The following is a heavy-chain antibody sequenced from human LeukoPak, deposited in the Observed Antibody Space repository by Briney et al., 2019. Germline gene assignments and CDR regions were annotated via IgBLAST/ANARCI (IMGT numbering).Heavy chain of an antibody. CDR2: IRFDGSYK. J-gene: IGHJ4*02. Sequence: PGGSLRLSCAASGFTFSSYGMHWVRQAPGKGLEWVTFIRFDGSYKSYADSVKGRFTISRDNSKNTLYLQMNSLRAEDTAVYYCARAIGDYYDSSGYPYNRFDYWGQGTLVTVSS. V-gene: IGHV3-30*02. CDR3: ARAIGDYYDSSGYPYNRFDY. CDR1: GFTFSSYG. D-gene: IGHD3-22*01.